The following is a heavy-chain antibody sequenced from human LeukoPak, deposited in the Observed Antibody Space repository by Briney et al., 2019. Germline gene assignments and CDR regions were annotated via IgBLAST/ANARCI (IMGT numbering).Heavy chain of an antibody. CDR1: GFTFSSYA. J-gene: IGHJ4*02. V-gene: IGHV3-64*02. CDR3: ARGGSWYELNY. Sequence: GGSLRLSCAASGFTFSSYAMHWVRQAPGKGLEYVSAISSNGGSTYYADSVKGRFTISRDNSKSTLYLQMGSLRAEDMAVYYCARGGSWYELNYWGQGTLVTVSS. CDR2: ISSNGGST. D-gene: IGHD6-13*01.